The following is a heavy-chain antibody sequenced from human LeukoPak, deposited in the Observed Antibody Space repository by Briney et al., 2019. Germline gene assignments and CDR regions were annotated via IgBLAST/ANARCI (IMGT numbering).Heavy chain of an antibody. Sequence: SETLSLTCTVSGGSISRYYWSWIRQPPGKGLEWIAYIYYSGSTNYNPSLKSRVTISVDTSNNLFSLRLTYVTAADTAVYYCARVGDSGSSFDYWGQGIQVTVSS. J-gene: IGHJ4*02. CDR3: ARVGDSGSSFDY. D-gene: IGHD3-10*01. CDR1: GGSISRYY. CDR2: IYYSGST. V-gene: IGHV4-59*01.